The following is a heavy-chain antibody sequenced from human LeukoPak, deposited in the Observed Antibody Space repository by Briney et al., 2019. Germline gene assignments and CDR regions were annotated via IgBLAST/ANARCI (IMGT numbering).Heavy chain of an antibody. D-gene: IGHD1-14*01. J-gene: IGHJ5*02. CDR1: GGSISSYS. CDR2: IYYRGST. V-gene: IGHV4-59*08. Sequence: SETLSLSCTVSGGSISSYSWSWVRQPPGKGLGWIWYIYYRGSTNYNPSLKSGLTISLDTSTNQFSFILSSVTAADTALYYCAGGRTKEPDPWGQGTLVTVSS. CDR3: AGGRTKEPDP.